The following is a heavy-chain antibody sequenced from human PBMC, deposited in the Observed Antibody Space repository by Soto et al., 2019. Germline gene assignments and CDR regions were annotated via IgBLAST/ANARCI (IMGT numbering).Heavy chain of an antibody. D-gene: IGHD3-9*01. CDR2: ISGSGGST. V-gene: IGHV3-23*01. Sequence: GGSLRLSCAASGFTFSSYAMSWVRQAPGKGLEWVSGISGSGGSTYYADSVKGRFTISRDNSKNTLYLQMHSLRAEDTAVYYCAKEPSTTGNFYNWFDSWGQGTLVTVS. CDR3: AKEPSTTGNFYNWFDS. J-gene: IGHJ5*01. CDR1: GFTFSSYA.